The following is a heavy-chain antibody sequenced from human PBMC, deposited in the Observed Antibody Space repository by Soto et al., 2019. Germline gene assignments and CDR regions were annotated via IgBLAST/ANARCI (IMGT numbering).Heavy chain of an antibody. CDR2: IYYSGST. J-gene: IGHJ4*02. Sequence: QVQLQESGPGLVKPSETLSLTCTVSGGSISSYYWSWIRQPPGKGLEWIGYIYYSGSTNYNPSLKSRVTISVDTSKNQFSLKLSSVTAADTAVYYCARAGIAVAGTSFDYWGQGTLVTVSS. V-gene: IGHV4-59*01. CDR3: ARAGIAVAGTSFDY. D-gene: IGHD6-19*01. CDR1: GGSISSYY.